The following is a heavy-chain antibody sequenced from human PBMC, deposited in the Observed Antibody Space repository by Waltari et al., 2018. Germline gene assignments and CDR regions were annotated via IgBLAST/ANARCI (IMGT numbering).Heavy chain of an antibody. J-gene: IGHJ5*02. CDR2: ITPSGGST. CDR3: AGVAVTATRVGWFDP. CDR1: GYTFTTYY. D-gene: IGHD2-15*01. Sequence: QVQLVQSGAEVKKPGASVKVSCKASGYTFTTYYMHWVRQAPGQGLEWMGIITPSGGSTTYAQKFQGRITITRDTSTSTVYLELSSLRSEDTAVYYCAGVAVTATRVGWFDPWGLGTLVTVSS. V-gene: IGHV1-46*03.